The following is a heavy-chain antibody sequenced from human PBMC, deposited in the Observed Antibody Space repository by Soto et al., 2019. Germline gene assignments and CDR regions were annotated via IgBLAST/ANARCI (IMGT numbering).Heavy chain of an antibody. CDR2: IIPILGIA. Sequence: GASVKVSCKASGGTFSSYTISWVRQAPGQGLERMGRIIPILGIANYAQKFQGRVTITADKSTSTAYMELSSLRSEDTAVYYCAGDPDSHYNDSHASSYPWGQGTLVTVSS. D-gene: IGHD4-4*01. CDR1: GGTFSSYT. CDR3: AGDPDSHYNDSHASSYP. V-gene: IGHV1-69*04. J-gene: IGHJ5*02.